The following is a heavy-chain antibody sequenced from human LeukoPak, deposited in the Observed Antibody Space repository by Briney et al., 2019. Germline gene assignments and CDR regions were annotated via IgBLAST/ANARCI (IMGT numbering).Heavy chain of an antibody. V-gene: IGHV3-48*01. D-gene: IGHD4-17*01. CDR3: VRNDGDNAFDI. CDR2: IGSSSTNI. Sequence: GGSLRLSCAASRFTFSTYSMNWVRQAPGRGLEWVSYIGSSSTNIYYKDSVRGRFTISRDNAKNSLYLHMTSLRAEDAAVYYCVRNDGDNAFDIWGQGTMVIVSS. J-gene: IGHJ3*02. CDR1: RFTFSTYS.